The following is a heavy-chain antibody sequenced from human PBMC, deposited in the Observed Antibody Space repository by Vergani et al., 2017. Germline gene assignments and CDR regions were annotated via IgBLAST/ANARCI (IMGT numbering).Heavy chain of an antibody. CDR2: IIPIFGTT. J-gene: IGHJ4*02. CDR1: GCTFSSNS. Sequence: QGQLAQSGAEVKKPGSSVKVSCTASGCTFSSNSIRWVRQAPGQGLEWMGRIIPIFGTTSYAQKFQGRVTILADESTSTAYMELSSLRSEDTAVYYCARSSGYYSDYFDFWGQGTLVTVSS. CDR3: ARSSGYYSDYFDF. D-gene: IGHD3-22*01. V-gene: IGHV1-69*13.